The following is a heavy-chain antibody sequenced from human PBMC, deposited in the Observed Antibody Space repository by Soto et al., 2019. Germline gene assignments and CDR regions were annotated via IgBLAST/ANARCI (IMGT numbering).Heavy chain of an antibody. Sequence: XXTLSLTCTVSGGSISSYYWIWIRQPPGKGLEWIGYIYYGGSTNYNPSLKSRVTISVDTSKNQFSLKLSSVTAADTALYYCARDHPYYDFWSGYYHYFDYWGQGTLVTVSS. J-gene: IGHJ4*02. V-gene: IGHV4-59*01. CDR1: GGSISSYY. CDR2: IYYGGST. CDR3: ARDHPYYDFWSGYYHYFDY. D-gene: IGHD3-3*01.